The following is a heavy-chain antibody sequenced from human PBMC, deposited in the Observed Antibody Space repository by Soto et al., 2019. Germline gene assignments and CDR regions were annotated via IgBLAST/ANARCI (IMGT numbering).Heavy chain of an antibody. CDR1: GYTFTSYG. CDR3: ARVDIVVVVAATRTAFDI. V-gene: IGHV1-18*01. CDR2: ISAYNGNT. D-gene: IGHD2-15*01. Sequence: QVQLVQSGAEVKKPGASVKVSCKASGYTFTSYGISWVRQAPGQGLEWMGWISAYNGNTNYAQKLQGRVTMTTDTSTSKAYMELRSLRSDDTAVYYCARVDIVVVVAATRTAFDIWGQGTMVTVSS. J-gene: IGHJ3*02.